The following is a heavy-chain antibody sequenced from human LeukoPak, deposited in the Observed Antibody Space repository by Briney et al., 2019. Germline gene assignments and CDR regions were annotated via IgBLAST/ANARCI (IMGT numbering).Heavy chain of an antibody. Sequence: PGGSLRLSCAASGITFSDYYINWIRQAPGRGLEWIAHITGIGTSVYYADSVKGRRTVSRDNAANSVFLQMDSLRVDYSAVYFWTRDPQYSDTWGGGTLVSVSS. CDR1: GITFSDYY. CDR2: ITGIGTSV. CDR3: TRDPQYSDT. D-gene: IGHD4-11*01. V-gene: IGHV3-11*01. J-gene: IGHJ5*02.